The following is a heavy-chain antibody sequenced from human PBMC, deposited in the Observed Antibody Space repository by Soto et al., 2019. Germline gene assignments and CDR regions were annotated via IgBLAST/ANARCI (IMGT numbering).Heavy chain of an antibody. CDR2: INNHGDST. D-gene: IGHD3-22*01. J-gene: IGHJ3*02. CDR3: AGTGYDSSGYAIGAFDI. Sequence: PGGSLRLSCSASGFTFKNYAMHWVRQAPGKGLEYLSTINNHGDSTYDADSVKGRFTISRDNSKNTLYLQMSSLRPEDTAVYFCAGTGYDSSGYAIGAFDIWGQGTMVTVS. CDR1: GFTFKNYA. V-gene: IGHV3-64D*06.